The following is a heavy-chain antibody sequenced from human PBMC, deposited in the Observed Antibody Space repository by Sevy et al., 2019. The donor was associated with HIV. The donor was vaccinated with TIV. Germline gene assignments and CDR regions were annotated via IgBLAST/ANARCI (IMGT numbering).Heavy chain of an antibody. CDR3: ATTREYYQGKSGYFDY. D-gene: IGHD2-15*01. Sequence: ASVKVSYKVSGYTLTQLSMHWVRQAPGKGLEWMGSFDPEDGERIYAQKFQGRITMTEDTSTDPAYMDLSSLKSDDTAVYYCATTREYYQGKSGYFDYWGQGALVTVSS. CDR2: FDPEDGER. V-gene: IGHV1-24*01. CDR1: GYTLTQLS. J-gene: IGHJ4*02.